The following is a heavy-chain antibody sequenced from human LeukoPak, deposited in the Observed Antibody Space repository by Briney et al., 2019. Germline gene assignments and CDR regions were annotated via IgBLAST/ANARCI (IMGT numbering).Heavy chain of an antibody. CDR1: GFTFSSYN. Sequence: GGSLRLSCAASGFTFSSYNMNWVRQAPGRGLEWLGRIRSNTDGGAAHYGAAVKGRFTISRDDSQSTVFLQMTSLKTDDTAIYYCSTGGDIIQVDQQVPFDYWGQGVMVTVSS. D-gene: IGHD3-3*01. CDR3: STGGDIIQVDQQVPFDY. J-gene: IGHJ4*02. V-gene: IGHV3-15*01. CDR2: IRSNTDGGAA.